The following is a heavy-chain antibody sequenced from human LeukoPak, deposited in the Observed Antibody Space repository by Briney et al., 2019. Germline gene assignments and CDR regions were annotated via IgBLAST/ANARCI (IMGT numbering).Heavy chain of an antibody. CDR2: IRSKAHRYAT. J-gene: IGHJ4*02. CDR1: GFTFNGSA. CDR3: TRRHYGDYVVDN. V-gene: IGHV3-73*01. Sequence: GGSLRLSCATSGFTFNGSALHWVRQASGQGLEWVGRIRSKAHRYATAHAASVKGRFTVSRDDSKNMAYLQMNSLKTEDTAIYYCTRRHYGDYVVDNWGQGTLVTVSS. D-gene: IGHD4-17*01.